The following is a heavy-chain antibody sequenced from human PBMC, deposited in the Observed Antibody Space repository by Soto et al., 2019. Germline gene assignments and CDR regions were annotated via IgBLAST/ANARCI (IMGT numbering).Heavy chain of an antibody. D-gene: IGHD4-17*01. V-gene: IGHV4-61*01. J-gene: IGHJ4*02. CDR3: PRGQTDYADYGGVDY. CDR2: IYYSGST. Sequence: PSETLSLTCTVAGGSVSSGSYYWSWIRQPPGRGLEWIGYIYYSGSTNYNPSLKSRVTISVDTSKNQFSLKLSSVTAADTAVYYCPRGQTDYADYGGVDYWGQGTLVTVSS. CDR1: GGSVSSGSYY.